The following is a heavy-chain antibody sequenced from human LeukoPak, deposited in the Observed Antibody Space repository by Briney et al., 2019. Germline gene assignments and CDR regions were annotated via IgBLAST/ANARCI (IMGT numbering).Heavy chain of an antibody. CDR2: IYYSGST. J-gene: IGHJ4*02. D-gene: IGHD6-19*01. CDR1: GGSISSYY. Sequence: SETLSLTCTVSGGSISSYYWSWIRQPPGKGLEWIGYIYYSGSTNYNPSLKSRVTISVDTSKNQFSLKLSSVTAADTAVYYCARRTVAGTLDYWGQGTLVTVYS. CDR3: ARRTVAGTLDY. V-gene: IGHV4-59*08.